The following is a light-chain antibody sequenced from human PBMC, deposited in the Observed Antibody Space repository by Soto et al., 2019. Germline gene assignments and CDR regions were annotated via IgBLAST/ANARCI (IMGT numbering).Light chain of an antibody. CDR2: DAS. J-gene: IGKJ1*01. Sequence: DIHLTQSPSTLSASVGDRVTITCRASQTISHWLAWFQQKPGKAPKLLIFDASNLENGVPPRFSGSGSGTEFTLTITGLQPDDFATYYCQQYNTYWTFGQGTKVDIK. V-gene: IGKV1-5*01. CDR3: QQYNTYWT. CDR1: QTISHW.